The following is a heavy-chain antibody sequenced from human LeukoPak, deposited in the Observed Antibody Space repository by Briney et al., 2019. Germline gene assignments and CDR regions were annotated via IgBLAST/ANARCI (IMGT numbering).Heavy chain of an antibody. Sequence: GASVKVSCKASGYTFTGYYMHWVRQAPGHGLEWMGWINPNSGGTNYAQKFQGRVTMTRDTSISTAYMELSRLRSDDTAVYYCARGGIVVVPAAMEPIFDYWGQGTLVTVSS. J-gene: IGHJ4*02. V-gene: IGHV1-2*02. CDR2: INPNSGGT. D-gene: IGHD2-2*01. CDR3: ARGGIVVVPAAMEPIFDY. CDR1: GYTFTGYY.